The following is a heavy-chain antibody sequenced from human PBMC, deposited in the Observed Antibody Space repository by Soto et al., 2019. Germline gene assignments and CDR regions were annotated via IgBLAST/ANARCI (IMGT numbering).Heavy chain of an antibody. V-gene: IGHV2-70*01. Sequence: GPTLVNPTQTXTLTCTFSGFSLSTSGMCVSWIRQPPGKALEWLALIDWDDDKYYSTSLKTRLTISKDTSKNQVVLTMTNMDPVDTATYYCAQSHSISWYFHYWGQGTLVTVSS. D-gene: IGHD6-13*01. CDR3: AQSHSISWYFHY. CDR1: GFSLSTSGMC. J-gene: IGHJ4*02. CDR2: IDWDDDK.